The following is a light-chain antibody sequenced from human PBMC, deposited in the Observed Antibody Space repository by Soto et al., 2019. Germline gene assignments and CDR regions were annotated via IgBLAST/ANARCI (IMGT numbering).Light chain of an antibody. V-gene: IGLV2-14*01. CDR1: SSDVGGYNH. J-gene: IGLJ1*01. Sequence: QSAVTQPASVSGSPGQSITISCTGTSSDVGGYNHVSWYQQHPGKAPKLMIYEVSNRPSGVSNRFSGSKSGNTASLTISGLQAEDEADYYCTSYTSSSTPYVFAAGTKVTVL. CDR2: EVS. CDR3: TSYTSSSTPYV.